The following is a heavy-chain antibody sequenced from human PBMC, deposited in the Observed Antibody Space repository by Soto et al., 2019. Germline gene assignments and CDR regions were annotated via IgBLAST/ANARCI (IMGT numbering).Heavy chain of an antibody. D-gene: IGHD2-15*01. CDR1: RFIYLGGP. V-gene: IGHV3-48*02. CDR3: ARETPSFDP. Sequence: WCSLRQSVVDARFIYLGGPLNMNHQAPGKGLEWVSSIRTISSAIYFAASVRGRFTISRDNARNSLYLQMTSLRDEDTAVYYCARETPSFDPWGQGTLVTVSS. J-gene: IGHJ5*02. CDR2: IRTISSAI.